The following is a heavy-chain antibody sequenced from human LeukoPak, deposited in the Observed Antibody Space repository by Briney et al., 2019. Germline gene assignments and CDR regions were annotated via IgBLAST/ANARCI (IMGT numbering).Heavy chain of an antibody. CDR1: GYTFTSYG. V-gene: IGHV1-18*01. Sequence: ASVKVSCKASGYTFTSYGISWVRQAPGQGLEWMGWISAYNGNTNYAQKLQGRVTMTTDTSTSTAYMELRSLRSDDTAVYYCARECIAVAGTRGCTAFDIWGQGTMVTVSS. CDR2: ISAYNGNT. CDR3: ARECIAVAGTRGCTAFDI. J-gene: IGHJ3*02. D-gene: IGHD6-19*01.